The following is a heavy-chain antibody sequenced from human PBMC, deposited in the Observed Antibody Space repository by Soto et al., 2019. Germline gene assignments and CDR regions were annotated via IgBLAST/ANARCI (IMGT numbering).Heavy chain of an antibody. Sequence: QVQLVQSGAEVKKPGSSVKVSCKASGGTFSSYAISWVRQAPGQGLEWMGGIIPIFGTANYAQKFQGRVTITADESTSTAYMELSSLRSEDTAVYYCARGACSSTSCYWFYYYGMDVWGQGTTVTVSS. CDR3: ARGACSSTSCYWFYYYGMDV. V-gene: IGHV1-69*01. CDR1: GGTFSSYA. CDR2: IIPIFGTA. D-gene: IGHD2-2*01. J-gene: IGHJ6*02.